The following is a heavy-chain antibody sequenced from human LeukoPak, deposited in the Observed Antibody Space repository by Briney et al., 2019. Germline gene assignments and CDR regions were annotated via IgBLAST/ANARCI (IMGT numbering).Heavy chain of an antibody. CDR1: GYTLTELS. CDR3: ATVNRASRPFPDYGDYADTFDI. Sequence: ASVKVSCKVPGYTLTELSMHWVRQAPGKGLEWMGGFDPEDGETIYAQKFQGRVTMTEDTSTDTAYMELSSLRSEDTAVYYCATVNRASRPFPDYGDYADTFDIWGQGTMVTVSS. V-gene: IGHV1-24*01. D-gene: IGHD4-17*01. CDR2: FDPEDGET. J-gene: IGHJ3*02.